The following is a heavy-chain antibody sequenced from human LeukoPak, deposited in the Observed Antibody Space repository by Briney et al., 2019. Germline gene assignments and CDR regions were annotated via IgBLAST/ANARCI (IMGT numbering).Heavy chain of an antibody. Sequence: GGSLRLSCTASGFSFSDHYMTWMRQAPGKGLEWISYITSSGRSTDYADSVKGRFIISRDNAMNSLFLQMSSLRVDDTAVSYCTRDPDYGDPDWGQGTLVTVSS. V-gene: IGHV3-11*01. CDR2: ITSSGRST. CDR3: TRDPDYGDPD. D-gene: IGHD2-21*01. CDR1: GFSFSDHY. J-gene: IGHJ4*02.